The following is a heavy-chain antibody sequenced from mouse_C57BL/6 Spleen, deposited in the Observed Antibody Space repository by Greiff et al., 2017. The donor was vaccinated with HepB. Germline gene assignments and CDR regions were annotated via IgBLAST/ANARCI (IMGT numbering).Heavy chain of an antibody. CDR1: GFTFSDYG. J-gene: IGHJ2*01. D-gene: IGHD1-1*01. CDR2: ISSGSSTI. V-gene: IGHV5-17*01. Sequence: EVQLQESGGGLVKPGGSLKLSCAASGFTFSDYGMHWVRQAPEKGLEWVAYISSGSSTIYYADTVKGRFTISRDNAKNTLFLQMTSLRSEDTAMYYCARTVVSYFDYWGQGTTLTVSS. CDR3: ARTVVSYFDY.